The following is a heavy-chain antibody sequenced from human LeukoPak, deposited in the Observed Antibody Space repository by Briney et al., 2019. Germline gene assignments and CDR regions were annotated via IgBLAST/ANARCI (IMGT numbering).Heavy chain of an antibody. CDR3: ERGPAANSGNYYVGDY. Sequence: GGALRLSCAAAGFTSSDYWMHWVRQAPGKGRGWVSRDHDDGFSTTYAASVKGRFTISRDNANNTLYLQMNNLRAEDTAVYYCERGPAANSGNYYVGDYWGQGTLVTVSS. J-gene: IGHJ4*02. D-gene: IGHD1-26*01. CDR1: GFTSSDYW. V-gene: IGHV3-74*01. CDR2: DHDDGFST.